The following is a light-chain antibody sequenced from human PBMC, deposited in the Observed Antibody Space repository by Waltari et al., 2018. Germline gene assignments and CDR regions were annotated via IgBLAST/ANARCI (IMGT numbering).Light chain of an antibody. CDR2: AAS. CDR1: QSIRNY. Sequence: DIQMTQSPSSLSASVGDRVTITCRASQSIRNYLNWYQEKPGKVPTLLIYAASSLQSGGPSRFSGSGSRTDFTLTISSLQPEDFATYYCQQSYSTPRTFGQGTKLEIK. CDR3: QQSYSTPRT. J-gene: IGKJ2*01. V-gene: IGKV1-39*01.